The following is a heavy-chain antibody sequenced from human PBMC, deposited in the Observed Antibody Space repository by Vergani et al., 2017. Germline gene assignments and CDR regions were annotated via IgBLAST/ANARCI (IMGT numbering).Heavy chain of an antibody. Sequence: QVQLQQWGAGLLKPSETLSLTCAVYGGSFSGYYWSWIRQPPGKGLEWIGEINHSGSTNYNPSLKSRVTISVDTSKNQFSLKLSSVTAADTAVYYCARASHDSSGYYFVSYFDYWGQGTLVTVSS. D-gene: IGHD3-22*01. CDR3: ARASHDSSGYYFVSYFDY. J-gene: IGHJ4*02. V-gene: IGHV4-34*01. CDR2: INHSGST. CDR1: GGSFSGYY.